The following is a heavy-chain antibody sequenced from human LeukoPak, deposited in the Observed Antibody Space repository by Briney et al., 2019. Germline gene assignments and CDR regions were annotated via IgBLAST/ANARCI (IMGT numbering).Heavy chain of an antibody. CDR1: GLIVSNNY. D-gene: IGHD2-2*01. CDR2: VYGGGHT. CDR3: ARGIRDCSRTTCYQPFDY. J-gene: IGHJ4*02. V-gene: IGHV3-53*01. Sequence: PGGSLRLSCAASGLIVSNNYMSWVRQAPGKGLEWVSIVYGGGHTYYADSVKGRFTISRDKSKNTLYLQMSSLRAEDTAVYYCARGIRDCSRTTCYQPFDYRGQGALVTVPS.